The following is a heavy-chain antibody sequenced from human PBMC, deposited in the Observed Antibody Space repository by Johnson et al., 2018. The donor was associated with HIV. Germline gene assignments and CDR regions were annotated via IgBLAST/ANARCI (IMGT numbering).Heavy chain of an antibody. CDR1: GFTFSSYG. CDR2: IRYDGSNK. Sequence: QVQLVESGGGVVQPGGSLRLSCAASGFTFSSYGMHWVRQAPGKGLEWVAFIRYDGSNKYYADSVKGRFTISRDNSKNTLYLQMNSLRAEDTAVYYCASLSSSLFGALDIWGQGTMVTVSS. CDR3: ASLSSSLFGALDI. D-gene: IGHD6-13*01. V-gene: IGHV3-30*02. J-gene: IGHJ3*02.